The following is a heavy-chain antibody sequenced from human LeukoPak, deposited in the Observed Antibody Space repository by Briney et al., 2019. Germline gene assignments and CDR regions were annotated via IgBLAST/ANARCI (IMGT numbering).Heavy chain of an antibody. Sequence: VASVKVSCKVSGYTLTELSMRWVRQAPGKGLEWMGGIIPIFGTANYAQKFQGRVTITADESTSTAYMELSSLRSEDTAVYYCARGVAGSYYFDYWGQGTLVTVSS. J-gene: IGHJ4*02. CDR3: ARGVAGSYYFDY. CDR2: IIPIFGTA. D-gene: IGHD6-19*01. CDR1: GYTLTELS. V-gene: IGHV1-69*13.